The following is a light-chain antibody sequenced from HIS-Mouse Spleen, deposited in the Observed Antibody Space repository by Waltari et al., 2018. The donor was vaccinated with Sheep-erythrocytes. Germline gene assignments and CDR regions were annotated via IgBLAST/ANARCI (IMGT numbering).Light chain of an antibody. CDR3: YSTDSSGNHWV. J-gene: IGLJ3*02. V-gene: IGLV3-10*01. Sequence: SYELTQPPSVSVSPGQTARITCSGDALPKQYAYWYQPKSGQAPVLVIYEDSKRPSGIPERFSGSTSGTMATLTISGAQVEDEADYYCYSTDSSGNHWVFGGGTKLTVL. CDR1: ALPKQY. CDR2: EDS.